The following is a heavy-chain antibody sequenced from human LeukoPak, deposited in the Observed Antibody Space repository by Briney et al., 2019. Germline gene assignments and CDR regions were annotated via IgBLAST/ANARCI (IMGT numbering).Heavy chain of an antibody. CDR2: IYTSGST. V-gene: IGHV4-4*07. D-gene: IGHD3-10*01. CDR3: ARVGDYYGSGSYSGYFDC. CDR1: GGSISSYY. J-gene: IGHJ4*02. Sequence: PSETLSLTCTVSGGSISSYYWSWIRQPAGKGLEWIGRIYTSGSTNYNPSLKSRVTMSVDTSKNQFSLKLSSVTAADTAVYYCARVGDYYGSGSYSGYFDCWGQGTLVTVSS.